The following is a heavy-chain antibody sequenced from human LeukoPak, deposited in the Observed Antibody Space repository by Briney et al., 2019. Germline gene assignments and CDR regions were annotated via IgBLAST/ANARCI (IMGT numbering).Heavy chain of an antibody. Sequence: GGSLRLSCVASGFTLDGQNMNWLRPAPGKGLEGVSYSGNGILTHADSVRCRVTISRDSAKNSIYLHMNSLRVEDTGVYYCARDRNWGLDDWGQGTLVTVSS. J-gene: IGHJ4*02. CDR2: SGNGIL. V-gene: IGHV3-48*01. CDR3: ARDRNWGLDD. D-gene: IGHD7-27*01. CDR1: GFTLDGQN.